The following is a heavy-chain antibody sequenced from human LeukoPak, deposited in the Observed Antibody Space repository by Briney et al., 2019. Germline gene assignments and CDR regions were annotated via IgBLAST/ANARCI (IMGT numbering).Heavy chain of an antibody. Sequence: SETLSLTCTVSGGSISSYYWSWIRQPPGKGLEWIGYIYYSGSTYYNPSLKSRVTISVDTSKNQFSLKLSSVTAADTAVYYCARVRSGITMVRGVIIFDYWGQGTLVTVSS. D-gene: IGHD3-10*01. V-gene: IGHV4-59*01. CDR2: IYYSGST. CDR1: GGSISSYY. CDR3: ARVRSGITMVRGVIIFDY. J-gene: IGHJ4*02.